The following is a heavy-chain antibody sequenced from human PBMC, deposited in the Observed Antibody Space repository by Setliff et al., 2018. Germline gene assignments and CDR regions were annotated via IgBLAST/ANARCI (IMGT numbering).Heavy chain of an antibody. CDR2: INHPGGT. J-gene: IGHJ4*02. CDR3: ARGGSYYLNTPPDH. CDR1: GGSLSGYY. D-gene: IGHD3-10*01. Sequence: KPSETLSLTCAVYGGSLSGYYWSWIRQTPVKGLEWIGEINHPGGTNYNPSLKSRVTISVDTSKNQFSLKLNSVTAADTAIYYCARGGSYYLNTPPDHWGQGTLVTVSS. V-gene: IGHV4-34*01.